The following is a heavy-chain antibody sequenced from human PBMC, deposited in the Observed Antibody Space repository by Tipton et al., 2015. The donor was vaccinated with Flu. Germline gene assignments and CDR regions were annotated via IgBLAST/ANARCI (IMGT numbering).Heavy chain of an antibody. D-gene: IGHD3-22*01. CDR2: IDHSGGT. J-gene: IGHJ3*02. CDR3: ARETPMEVVMTTSDFDAFDI. CDR1: GGSFGGYF. V-gene: IGHV4-34*01. Sequence: TLSLTCAVYGGSFGGYFWSWVRQSPGKGLEWIGQIDHSGGTNYNPSLKSRVTISVDTSKNQFSLKLKSVTAADTAVYYCARETPMEVVMTTSDFDAFDIWGQGTMVTVSS.